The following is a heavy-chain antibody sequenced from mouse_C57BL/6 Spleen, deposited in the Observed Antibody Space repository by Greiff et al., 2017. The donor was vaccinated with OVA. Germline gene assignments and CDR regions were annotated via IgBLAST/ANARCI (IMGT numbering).Heavy chain of an antibody. CDR1: GYTFTSYW. CDR2: IDPSDSYT. V-gene: IGHV1-50*01. Sequence: QVQLQQPGAELVKPGASVKLSCKASGYTFTSYWMQWVKQRPGQGLEWIGEIDPSDSYTNYNQKFKGKATLTVDTSSSTAYMQLSSLTSEDSAVYYCARGGGSSYGFDYWGQGTTLTVSS. CDR3: ARGGGSSYGFDY. D-gene: IGHD1-1*01. J-gene: IGHJ2*01.